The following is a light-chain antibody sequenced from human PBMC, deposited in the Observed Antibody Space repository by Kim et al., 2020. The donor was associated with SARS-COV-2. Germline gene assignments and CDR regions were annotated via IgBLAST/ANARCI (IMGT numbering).Light chain of an antibody. CDR1: RSDVGHYNY. J-gene: IGLJ1*01. CDR2: DVS. Sequence: GQLITISCTGTRSDVGHYNYVSWYQQHPGKAPKLMIYDVSNRPSGASDRFSGSKSDNTASLTISGLQAEDEADYYCSSYTSNSTYVFGTGTKVTVL. CDR3: SSYTSNSTYV. V-gene: IGLV2-14*03.